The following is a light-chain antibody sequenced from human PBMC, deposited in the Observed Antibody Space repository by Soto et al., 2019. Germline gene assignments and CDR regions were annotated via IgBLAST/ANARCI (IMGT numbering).Light chain of an antibody. CDR2: SHN. CDR1: NSNIGSNS. CDR3: AAWDDSLNAWL. Sequence: QSVLTQPPSASGTPGQRVTISCSGNNSNIGSNSVNWYQQLPGTAPKLLIYSHNQRPSGVPDRFSGSKSGTSASLAISDLQSDDESDFYCAAWDDSLNAWLFGGGTKLTVL. J-gene: IGLJ3*02. V-gene: IGLV1-44*01.